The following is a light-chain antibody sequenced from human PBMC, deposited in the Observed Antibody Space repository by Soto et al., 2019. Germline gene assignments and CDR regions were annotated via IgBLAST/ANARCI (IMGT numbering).Light chain of an antibody. CDR2: GNS. CDR1: SSNIGAGYD. V-gene: IGLV1-40*01. Sequence: QSVLTQPPSVSGAPGQRVTISCTGSSSNIGAGYDVHWYQQLPGTAPKLLIYGNSNRPSGVPDRFSGSKSGTXASLAITGLQAXDEADYYCQSYDSSLSGSYVFGTGTKXTVL. CDR3: QSYDSSLSGSYV. J-gene: IGLJ1*01.